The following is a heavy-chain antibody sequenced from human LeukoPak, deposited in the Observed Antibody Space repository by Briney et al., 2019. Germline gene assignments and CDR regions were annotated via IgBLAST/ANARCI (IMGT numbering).Heavy chain of an antibody. Sequence: PGGSLRLSCAASGFTFSSYSMNWVRQAPGKGLEWVSSISSSSYIYYADSVKGRFTISRDNAKNSLYLQMNSLRAEDTAVYYCARDRIAARVIDPWGQGTLVTVSS. V-gene: IGHV3-21*01. J-gene: IGHJ5*02. CDR2: ISSSSYI. CDR1: GFTFSSYS. CDR3: ARDRIAARVIDP. D-gene: IGHD6-6*01.